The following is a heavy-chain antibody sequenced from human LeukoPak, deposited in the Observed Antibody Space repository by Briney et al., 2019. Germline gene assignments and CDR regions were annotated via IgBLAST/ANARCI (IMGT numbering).Heavy chain of an antibody. CDR3: ARVPTAVDTAMVTAY. V-gene: IGHV1-69*04. Sequence: ASVTVSCKASGGTFSSYAISWVRQAPGQGLEWMGRIIPILGIPNYAQTFQGRVTITADKSTSTAYTELSSLRSDDTAVYYCARVPTAVDTAMVTAYWGQGTLVTVSS. D-gene: IGHD5-18*01. CDR1: GGTFSSYA. J-gene: IGHJ4*02. CDR2: IIPILGIP.